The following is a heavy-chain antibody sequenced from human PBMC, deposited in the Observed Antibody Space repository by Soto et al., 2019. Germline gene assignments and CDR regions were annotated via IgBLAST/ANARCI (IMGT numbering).Heavy chain of an antibody. D-gene: IGHD7-27*01. V-gene: IGHV1-2*02. Sequence: ASVKVSCKASGYTFTGYYMHWVRQAPGQGLEWMGWINPNSGGTNYAQKFQGRVTMTRDTSISTAYMELSRLRSDDTAVYYWARDFLGIYGMDVWGKGTRVTVSS. CDR2: INPNSGGT. CDR3: ARDFLGIYGMDV. J-gene: IGHJ6*04. CDR1: GYTFTGYY.